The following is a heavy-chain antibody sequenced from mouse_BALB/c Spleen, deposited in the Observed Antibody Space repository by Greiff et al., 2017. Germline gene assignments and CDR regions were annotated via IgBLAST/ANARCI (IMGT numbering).Heavy chain of an antibody. V-gene: IGHV2-9*02. D-gene: IGHD2-4*01. CDR3: ARDRDYDYDWFAY. CDR1: GFSLTSYG. CDR2: IWAGGST. J-gene: IGHJ3*01. Sequence: VKLMESGPGLVAPSQSLSITCTVSGFSLTSYGVHWVRQPPGKGLEWLGVIWAGGSTNYNSALMSRLSISKDNSKSQVFLKMNSLQTDDTAMYYCARDRDYDYDWFAYWGQGTLVTVSA.